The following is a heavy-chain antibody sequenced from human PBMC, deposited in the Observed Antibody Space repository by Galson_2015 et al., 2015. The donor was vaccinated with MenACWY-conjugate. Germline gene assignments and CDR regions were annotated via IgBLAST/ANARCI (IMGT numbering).Heavy chain of an antibody. CDR3: ARDPPQYYDNNSHIDV. J-gene: IGHJ6*02. CDR1: GFTFSNYW. V-gene: IGHV3-7*03. D-gene: IGHD3-22*01. CDR2: INQDGSVK. Sequence: SLRLSCAASGFTFSNYWMTWVRQAPGKGLEWVANINQDGSVKNYVDSVKGRFTISRDNAENSLRLQMDSLRAEDTAVYYCARDPPQYYDNNSHIDVWSQRTTVTAS.